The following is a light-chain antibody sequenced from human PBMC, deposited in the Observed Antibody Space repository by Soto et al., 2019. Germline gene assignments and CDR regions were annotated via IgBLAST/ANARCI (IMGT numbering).Light chain of an antibody. CDR3: AAWDDSLSGSYV. J-gene: IGLJ1*01. V-gene: IGLV1-47*01. CDR2: RNN. Sequence: QSVLTQPPSASGTPGQRVTISCSGSSSNNGSNYVYWYQQLPGTAPKLLIYRNNQRPSGVPDRFSGSKSGTSASLAISGLRSEDEADYYCAAWDDSLSGSYVFGTGTKLTVL. CDR1: SSNNGSNY.